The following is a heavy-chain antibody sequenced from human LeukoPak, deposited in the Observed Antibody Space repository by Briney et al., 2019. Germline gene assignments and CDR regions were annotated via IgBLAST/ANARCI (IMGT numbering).Heavy chain of an antibody. Sequence: GGSLRLSCAASGFTFSGYGIHWVRQAPGKGLEWVAVISYDGSNEYYADSVKGRFTISRDNSKNTLYLQMNSLRAEDAAVYYCATRPGIAVAAPFDYWGQGTLVTVSS. CDR1: GFTFSGYG. D-gene: IGHD6-19*01. CDR3: ATRPGIAVAAPFDY. CDR2: ISYDGSNE. J-gene: IGHJ4*02. V-gene: IGHV3-30*03.